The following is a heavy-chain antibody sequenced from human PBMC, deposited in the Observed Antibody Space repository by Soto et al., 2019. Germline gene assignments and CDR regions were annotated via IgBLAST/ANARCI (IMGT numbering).Heavy chain of an antibody. J-gene: IGHJ4*02. V-gene: IGHV3-30*18. D-gene: IGHD1-1*01. CDR1: GFTFSNYA. Sequence: GGSLRLSCAASGFTFSNYAMHWVGQSPGKGLEWVALASYDGNNENYTDSVKGRFTISRDNSKNTLFLQMNSPRPEDTAVYYCAKDKGVFNWATSYFDYWGQGALVTVSS. CDR3: AKDKGVFNWATSYFDY. CDR2: ASYDGNNE.